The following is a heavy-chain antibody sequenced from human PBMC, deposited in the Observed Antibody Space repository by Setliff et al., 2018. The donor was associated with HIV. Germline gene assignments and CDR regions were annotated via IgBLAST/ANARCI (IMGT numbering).Heavy chain of an antibody. CDR3: ARGGGTGSFDY. Sequence: SETLSLTCTVSGDSITTYYWSWIRQPAGKGLEWIGRIYGTGSTTYNPSLESRVTMSIDTSKNQFSLKLSSVTAADTAVYYCARGGGTGSFDYWGQGTLVTVSS. CDR1: GDSITTYY. CDR2: IYGTGST. J-gene: IGHJ4*02. D-gene: IGHD3-16*01. V-gene: IGHV4-4*07.